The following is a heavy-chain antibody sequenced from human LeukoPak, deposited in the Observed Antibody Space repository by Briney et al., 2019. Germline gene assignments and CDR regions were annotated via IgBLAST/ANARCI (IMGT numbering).Heavy chain of an antibody. V-gene: IGHV3-23*01. D-gene: IGHD3-3*01. CDR2: ISGSGGST. CDR3: AKVAYYDFWSGYSHYGMDV. Sequence: GGSLRLSCAASGFTFSSYAMSWVRQAPGKRLEWVSAISGSGGSTYYADSVKGRFTISRDNSKNTLYLQMNSLRAEDTAVYYCAKVAYYDFWSGYSHYGMDVWGQGTTVTVSS. J-gene: IGHJ6*02. CDR1: GFTFSSYA.